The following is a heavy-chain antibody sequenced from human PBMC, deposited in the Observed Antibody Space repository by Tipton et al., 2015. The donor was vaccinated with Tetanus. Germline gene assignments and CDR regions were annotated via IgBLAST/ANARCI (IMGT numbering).Heavy chain of an antibody. V-gene: IGHV3-7*03. Sequence: SLRLSCVASGLSFSSCTMSWVRQAPGKGLEWVATMKQDGSEIKYVDSVTGRFTISRDNAKNSLYLQLNSLRAEDTAVYYCVRGGMMYADYWGQGTLVTVSS. D-gene: IGHD2-8*01. CDR1: GLSFSSCT. CDR2: MKQDGSEI. J-gene: IGHJ4*02. CDR3: VRGGMMYADY.